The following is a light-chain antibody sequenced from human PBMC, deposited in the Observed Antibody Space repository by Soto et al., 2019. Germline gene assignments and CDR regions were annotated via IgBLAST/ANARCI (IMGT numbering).Light chain of an antibody. V-gene: IGKV3-15*01. CDR2: GAS. Sequence: EIVMTQSPASLSVSPGERATLSSRASQSVSSILAWYQQKPGQAPRLLIYGASTRATGIPARFSGSGSGTEFTLTISSLQSEDFAVYYCQQYNNWPWTFGHGTKVEIK. J-gene: IGKJ1*01. CDR1: QSVSSI. CDR3: QQYNNWPWT.